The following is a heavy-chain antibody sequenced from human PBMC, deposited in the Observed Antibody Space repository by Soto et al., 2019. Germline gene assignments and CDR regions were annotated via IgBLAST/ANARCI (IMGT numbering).Heavy chain of an antibody. Sequence: SETLSLTCTVSGGSISSYYWSWIRQPPGKGLEWIGYIYYSGTTNYNPSLKSRVTISVDTSKNQFSLKLSSVTAADTAVYYCARVYGDYLDFWGQGTLVTVSS. V-gene: IGHV4-59*01. J-gene: IGHJ4*02. CDR3: ARVYGDYLDF. D-gene: IGHD4-17*01. CDR2: IYYSGTT. CDR1: GGSISSYY.